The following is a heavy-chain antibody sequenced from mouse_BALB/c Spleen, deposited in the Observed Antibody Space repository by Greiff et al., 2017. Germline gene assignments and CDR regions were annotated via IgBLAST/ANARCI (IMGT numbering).Heavy chain of an antibody. CDR3: TGAYYGNYAWFDY. CDR2: IDPETGGT. Sequence: QVQLQQSGAELVKPGASVTLSCKASGYTFTDYEMHWVKQTPVHGLEWIGAIDPETGGTAYNQKFKGKATLTADKSSSTAYMELRSLTSEDSAVYDCTGAYYGNYAWFDYWGQGTLVTVSA. V-gene: IGHV1-15*01. CDR1: GYTFTDYE. D-gene: IGHD2-10*01. J-gene: IGHJ3*01.